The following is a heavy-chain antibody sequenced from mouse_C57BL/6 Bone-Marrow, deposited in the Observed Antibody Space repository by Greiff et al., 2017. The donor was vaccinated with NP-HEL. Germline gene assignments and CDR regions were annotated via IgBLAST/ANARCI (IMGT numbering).Heavy chain of an antibody. J-gene: IGHJ3*01. D-gene: IGHD5-1*01. CDR1: GFTFSDYG. CDR3: ARGTYLFAY. CDR2: ISSGSSTI. V-gene: IGHV5-17*01. Sequence: DAKLVESGGGLVKPGGSLKLSCAASGFTFSDYGMHWVRQAPEKGLEWVAYISSGSSTIYYADTVKGRFTISRDNAKNTLFLQMTSLRSEDTAMYYCARGTYLFAYWGQGTLVTVSA.